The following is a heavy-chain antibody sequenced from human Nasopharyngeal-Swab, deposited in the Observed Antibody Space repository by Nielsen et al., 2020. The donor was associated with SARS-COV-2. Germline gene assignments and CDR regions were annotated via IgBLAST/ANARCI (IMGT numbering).Heavy chain of an antibody. Sequence: ASVKVSCKASGYTFTSYAMHWVRQAPGQGLEWMGIINPSGGSTSYAQKFQGRVTMTRDTSTSTVYMELSSLRSEDTAVYYSARGGWAVAGTFPPYFDIWGQGTMVTVSS. J-gene: IGHJ3*02. CDR1: GYTFTSYA. CDR3: ARGGWAVAGTFPPYFDI. CDR2: INPSGGST. V-gene: IGHV1-46*01. D-gene: IGHD6-19*01.